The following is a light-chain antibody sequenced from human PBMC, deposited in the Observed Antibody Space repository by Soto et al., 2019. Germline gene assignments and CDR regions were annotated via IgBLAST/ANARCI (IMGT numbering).Light chain of an antibody. J-gene: IGKJ2*01. CDR1: QSVSSY. CDR3: QQRSNWPYT. CDR2: EAS. Sequence: EIVLTQSPATLSLSPGGRANLSCRDSQSVSSYLAWNQHKAGQAPRLLIDEASNRATGIPARFSGSGSGTDFTLTISSLEPEDFAVYYCQQRSNWPYTFGQGTKLEIK. V-gene: IGKV3-11*01.